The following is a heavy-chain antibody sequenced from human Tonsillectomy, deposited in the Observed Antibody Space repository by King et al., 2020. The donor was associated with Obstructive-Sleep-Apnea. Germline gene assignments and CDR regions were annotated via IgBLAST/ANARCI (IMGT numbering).Heavy chain of an antibody. V-gene: IGHV3-23*04. J-gene: IGHJ4*02. CDR3: AKKLPGDPFFFDY. D-gene: IGHD2-15*01. CDR2: ITDSGGRT. CDR1: GFTFSSYV. Sequence: VQLVESGGGLVQPGGSLRLSCGASGFTFSSYVMNWVRQAPGKGLEWVSSITDSGGRTYYADSVKGRFTISRDNSKNTLYLQMNSLRADDTAVYYCAKKLPGDPFFFDYWGRGTLVTVSS.